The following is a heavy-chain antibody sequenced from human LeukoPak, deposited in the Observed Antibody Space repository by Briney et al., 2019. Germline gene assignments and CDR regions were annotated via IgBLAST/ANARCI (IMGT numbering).Heavy chain of an antibody. V-gene: IGHV3-74*01. CDR2: INSDGGST. CDR1: GFTFSSYW. J-gene: IGHJ4*02. D-gene: IGHD5-24*01. Sequence: PVGALRLSCTAPGFTFSSYWTHWVRQAPGKGLVWVSRINSDGGSTSYADSVKGRFTISRDNAKNTLYLQMNSLRAEDTAVYYCARRIQGMAPYYFDYWGQGTLVTVSS. CDR3: ARRIQGMAPYYFDY.